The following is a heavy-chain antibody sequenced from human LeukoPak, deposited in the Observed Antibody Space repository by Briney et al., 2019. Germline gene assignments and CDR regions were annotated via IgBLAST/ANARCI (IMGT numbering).Heavy chain of an antibody. J-gene: IGHJ4*02. CDR1: GGSISSGDYY. V-gene: IGHV4-30-4*02. D-gene: IGHD4-17*01. CDR3: ARGYGDFPFDY. CDR2: IYYSGST. Sequence: PSETLSLTCTVSGGSISSGDYYWSWIRQPPGKGLGWIGYIYYSGSTYYNPSLKSRVTISVDTSKNQFSLKLSSVTAADTAVYYCARGYGDFPFDYWGQGTLVTVSS.